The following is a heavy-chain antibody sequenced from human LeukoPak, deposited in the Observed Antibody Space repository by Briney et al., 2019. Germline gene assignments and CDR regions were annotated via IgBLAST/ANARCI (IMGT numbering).Heavy chain of an antibody. CDR1: GYTFTSYY. D-gene: IGHD5-12*01. CDR3: AREVATDYYYYYGMDV. J-gene: IGHJ6*02. V-gene: IGHV1-8*01. CDR2: MNPNSGNT. Sequence: AASVKISCNAAGYTFTSYYFNWVRQATGQGLEWMGWMNPNSGNTGYAQKFQRRVTMTRDTSISTDYLELSSLRSEDTAGYYCAREVATDYYYYYGMDVWGQGTTVTVSS.